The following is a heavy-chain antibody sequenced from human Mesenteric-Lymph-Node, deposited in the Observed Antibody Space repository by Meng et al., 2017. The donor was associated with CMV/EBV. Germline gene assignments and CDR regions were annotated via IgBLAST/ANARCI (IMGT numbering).Heavy chain of an antibody. CDR3: ARDKSLMVRGVDNWFDP. D-gene: IGHD3-10*01. Sequence: GTFSHYSINWVRQAPGQGLEWMGKIYPMLGITNSAQKFQGRVTITADKSTSTGYMELSSLRSDDTAVYYCARDKSLMVRGVDNWFDPWGQGTLVTVSS. CDR2: IYPMLGIT. J-gene: IGHJ5*02. CDR1: GTFSHYS. V-gene: IGHV1-69*04.